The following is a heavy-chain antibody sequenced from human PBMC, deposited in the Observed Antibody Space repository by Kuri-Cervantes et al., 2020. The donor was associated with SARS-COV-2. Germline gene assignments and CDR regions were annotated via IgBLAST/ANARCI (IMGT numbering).Heavy chain of an antibody. D-gene: IGHD1-14*01. CDR3: ARDHRGKNWNHRTFWYFDL. CDR1: GDSVNSINYY. J-gene: IGHJ2*01. V-gene: IGHV4-61*01. CDR2: IYYSGGT. Sequence: GSLRLSCTVTGDSVNSINYYWSWIRQPPGKGLEWIGYIYYSGGTNYNPSLKSRVTISVDTSKNQFSLKLSSVTAADTAVYYCARDHRGKNWNHRTFWYFDLWGRGTLVTVSS.